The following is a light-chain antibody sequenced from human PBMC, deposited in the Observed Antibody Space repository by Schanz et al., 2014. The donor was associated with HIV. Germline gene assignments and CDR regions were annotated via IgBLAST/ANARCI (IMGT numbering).Light chain of an antibody. CDR2: GNS. CDR1: DSNIGAGYD. CDR3: QSYDTSLSGGV. Sequence: QSVLAQPPSVSGAPGQRVTISCTGSDSNIGAGYDVHWYQQLPGTPPKLLIYGNSNRPSEVPDRFSGSRSGTSASLAIIGLQVEDEADYYCQSYDTSLSGGVFGGGTKLTVL. J-gene: IGLJ3*02. V-gene: IGLV1-40*01.